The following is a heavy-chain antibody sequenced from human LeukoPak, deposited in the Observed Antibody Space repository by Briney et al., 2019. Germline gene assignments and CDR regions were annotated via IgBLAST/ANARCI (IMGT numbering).Heavy chain of an antibody. D-gene: IGHD5-24*01. CDR3: ASHLKLPEMATTEFDF. Sequence: SETLSLTCSVSGGSINSRSYFWAWIRQPPGKRLEWIGTIYYTGNTWYNPYFQSRATISVDTSKDQFSLKLPSVTAADTAVYYCASHLKLPEMATTEFDFWGQGTLVTVS. CDR2: IYYTGNT. CDR1: GGSINSRSYF. V-gene: IGHV4-39*01. J-gene: IGHJ4*02.